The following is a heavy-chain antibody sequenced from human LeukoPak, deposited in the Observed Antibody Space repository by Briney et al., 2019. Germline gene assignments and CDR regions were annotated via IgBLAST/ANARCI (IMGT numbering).Heavy chain of an antibody. CDR2: IYSGGST. D-gene: IGHD2-2*01. CDR1: GFTFNIYA. Sequence: GGSLRLSCAASGFTFNIYAMNWVRQAPGKGLEWVSVIYSGGSTYYADFVKGRFTISRDDSKNTLYLQMNSLKTEDTAVYYCTTDRHCSSITCYPSFWGQGTLVTVSS. CDR3: TTDRHCSSITCYPSF. J-gene: IGHJ4*02. V-gene: IGHV3-23*03.